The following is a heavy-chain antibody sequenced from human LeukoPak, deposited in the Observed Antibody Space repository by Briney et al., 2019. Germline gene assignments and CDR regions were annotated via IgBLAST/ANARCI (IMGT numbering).Heavy chain of an antibody. D-gene: IGHD3-22*01. V-gene: IGHV1-69*13. CDR1: GGTFSSYA. CDR2: IIPIFGTA. J-gene: IGHJ4*02. CDR3: ARALRYYELVFDY. Sequence: ASVKVSCKASGGTFSSYAISWVRQAPGQGLEWMGGIIPIFGTANYAQKFQGRVTITADESTSTAYMELSSLRSEDTAVYYCARALRYYELVFDYWGQGTLVTVSS.